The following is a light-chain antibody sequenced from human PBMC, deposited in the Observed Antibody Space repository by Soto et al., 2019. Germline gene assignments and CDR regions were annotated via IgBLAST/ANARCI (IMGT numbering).Light chain of an antibody. J-gene: IGKJ1*01. CDR3: QQYDTSPRT. Sequence: EVMLTQSPGTLSLSPGERATLSCRASQSVSSNYLAWYQQKSGQAPRLRIYGASNRATGIPDRFSGRGSGTDFTLTIRRVEPEDFAVYYCQQYDTSPRTFGQGTKVEFK. CDR2: GAS. CDR1: QSVSSNY. V-gene: IGKV3-20*01.